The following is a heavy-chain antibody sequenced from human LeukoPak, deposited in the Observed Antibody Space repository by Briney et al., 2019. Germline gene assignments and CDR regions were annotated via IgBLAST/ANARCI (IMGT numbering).Heavy chain of an antibody. Sequence: ASVKVSCKASGYTFTSYGISWVRQAPGQGLEWMGWISAYNGNTNYAQKLQGRVTMTTDTSTSTAYMELRSLRSDDTAVYYCARHPGTITMVRGGGMDVWGQGTTVTVSS. CDR2: ISAYNGNT. V-gene: IGHV1-18*01. J-gene: IGHJ6*02. CDR3: ARHPGTITMVRGGGMDV. CDR1: GYTFTSYG. D-gene: IGHD3-10*01.